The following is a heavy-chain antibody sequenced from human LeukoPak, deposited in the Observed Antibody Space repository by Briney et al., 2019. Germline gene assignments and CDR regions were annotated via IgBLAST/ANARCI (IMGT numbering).Heavy chain of an antibody. J-gene: IGHJ6*03. Sequence: SETLSLTCTVSGYSISSGYYWGWIRQPPGKGLEWIGYIYYSGSTNYNPSLKSRVTISVDTSKNQFSLKLSSVTAADTAVYYCARFQTRPVGYSSYYYMDVWGKGTTVTISS. D-gene: IGHD3-22*01. CDR1: GYSISSGYY. CDR3: ARFQTRPVGYSSYYYMDV. V-gene: IGHV4-61*01. CDR2: IYYSGST.